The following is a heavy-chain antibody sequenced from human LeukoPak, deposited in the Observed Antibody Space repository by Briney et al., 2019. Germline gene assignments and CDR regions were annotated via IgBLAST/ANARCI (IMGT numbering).Heavy chain of an antibody. CDR1: GGTFSSYA. Sequence: SVKVSCKASGGTFSSYAISWVRQAPGQGLEWMGRIIPILGIANYAQKFQGRVTITADKSTSTAYMELSSLRSEDTAVYYCARDAIGSGSFDYWGQGTLVTVSS. CDR2: IIPILGIA. D-gene: IGHD3-10*01. J-gene: IGHJ4*02. CDR3: ARDAIGSGSFDY. V-gene: IGHV1-69*04.